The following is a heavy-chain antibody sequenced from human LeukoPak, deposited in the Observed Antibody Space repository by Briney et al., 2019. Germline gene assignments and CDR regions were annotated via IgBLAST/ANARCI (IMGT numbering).Heavy chain of an antibody. CDR2: IYHSGST. CDR1: GGSISSGGYS. Sequence: KTSETLSLTCAVSGGSISSGGYSWSWIRQPPGKGLEWIGYIYHSGSTYYSPSLKSRVTIAVDRSKNQFSLKLYSVTAADTAVYYCARVTMGGYYFDYWGQGTLVTVSS. D-gene: IGHD3-16*01. J-gene: IGHJ4*02. V-gene: IGHV4-30-2*01. CDR3: ARVTMGGYYFDY.